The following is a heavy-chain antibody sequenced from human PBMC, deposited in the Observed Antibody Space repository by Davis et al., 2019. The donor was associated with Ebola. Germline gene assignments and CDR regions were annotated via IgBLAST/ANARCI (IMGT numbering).Heavy chain of an antibody. J-gene: IGHJ4*02. D-gene: IGHD2-21*02. V-gene: IGHV1-69*13. CDR1: GGTFSSYA. CDR3: ARDGDCGGDCSLDY. CDR2: IIPIFGTA. Sequence: ASVKVSCKASGGTFSSYAISWVRQAPGQGLEWMGGIIPIFGTANYAQQFQGRVTITADESTSTAYMELSSLRSEDTAVYYCARDGDCGGDCSLDYWGQGTLVTVSS.